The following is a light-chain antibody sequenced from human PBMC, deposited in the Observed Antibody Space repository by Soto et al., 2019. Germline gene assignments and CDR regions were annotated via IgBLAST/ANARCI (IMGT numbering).Light chain of an antibody. J-gene: IGKJ1*01. CDR2: LAS. CDR3: QQLIRFPTK. Sequence: IQLTQSPSSLSASVVDRVTITCRASQGISNSLAWYQQKPGKAPKLLMYLASTLQSGVPPRFSGTGSGTNFTLTISSLQPEDFATYYCQQLIRFPTKFGQGTKVDIK. V-gene: IGKV1-9*01. CDR1: QGISNS.